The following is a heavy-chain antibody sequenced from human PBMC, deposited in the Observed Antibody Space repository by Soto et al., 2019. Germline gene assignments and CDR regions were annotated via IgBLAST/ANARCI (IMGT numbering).Heavy chain of an antibody. CDR3: AKDTFDFWSGYPDY. CDR1: GFTFSSYA. D-gene: IGHD3-3*01. Sequence: GGSLRLSCAASGFTFSSYAMSWVRQAPGKGLEWVSAISGSGGSTYYADSVKGRFTISRDNSKNTLYLQMNSLRAEDTAVYYCAKDTFDFWSGYPDYWGQGTLVTVSS. V-gene: IGHV3-23*01. CDR2: ISGSGGST. J-gene: IGHJ4*02.